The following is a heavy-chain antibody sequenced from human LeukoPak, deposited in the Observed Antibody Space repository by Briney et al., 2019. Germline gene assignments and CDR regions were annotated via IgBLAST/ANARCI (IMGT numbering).Heavy chain of an antibody. CDR1: GFTFSSYA. D-gene: IGHD6-19*01. CDR2: IRYDGSNK. V-gene: IGHV3-30*02. Sequence: PGRSLRLSCAASGFTFSSYAMHWVRQAPGKGLEWVAFIRYDGSNKYYADSVKGRFTISRDNSKNTLYLQMNSLRAEDTAVYYCAKAHGRRLVRGVCDYWGQGTLVTVSS. J-gene: IGHJ4*02. CDR3: AKAHGRRLVRGVCDY.